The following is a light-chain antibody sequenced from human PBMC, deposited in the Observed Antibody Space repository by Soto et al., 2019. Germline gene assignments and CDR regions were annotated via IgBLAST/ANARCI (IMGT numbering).Light chain of an antibody. Sequence: IQMTHSPSSLSASVGDRVTITCRASQGIRNDLGWYQQKPGKAPKRLIYAASSLQSGVPSRCSDSGSGTDFTLTISSLQPENLATDCCQHDTFGQGTRLEIK. CDR1: QGIRND. CDR2: AAS. CDR3: QHDT. J-gene: IGKJ5*01. V-gene: IGKV1-6*01.